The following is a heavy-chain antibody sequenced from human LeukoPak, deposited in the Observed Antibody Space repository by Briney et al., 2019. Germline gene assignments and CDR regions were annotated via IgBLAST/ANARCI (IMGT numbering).Heavy chain of an antibody. V-gene: IGHV1-69*06. Sequence: SVKVSCKASGGTFSSYAISWVRLAPGQGLEWMGGIIPIFGTANYAQKFQGRVTITADKSTSTAYMELSSLRSEDTAVYYCAQWGDFDVLTGYYVPDFWGQGTLVTVSS. D-gene: IGHD3-9*01. J-gene: IGHJ4*02. CDR3: AQWGDFDVLTGYYVPDF. CDR1: GGTFSSYA. CDR2: IIPIFGTA.